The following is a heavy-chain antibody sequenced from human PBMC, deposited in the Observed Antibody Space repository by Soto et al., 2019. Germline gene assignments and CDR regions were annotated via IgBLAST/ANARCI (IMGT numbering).Heavy chain of an antibody. D-gene: IGHD3-16*01. CDR3: FRGGVTSRTFDY. CDR1: GYISKNYW. V-gene: IGHV5-51*01. J-gene: IGHJ4*02. CDR2: IFPDDSDT. Sequence: GASLKISCKASGYISKNYWIGWVRQMPGQGLEWMGIIFPDDSDTRDSPSFQGHVTISVDKSISTAYVQWSSLKASDSAIYYCFRGGVTSRTFDYWGQGTLVTVSS.